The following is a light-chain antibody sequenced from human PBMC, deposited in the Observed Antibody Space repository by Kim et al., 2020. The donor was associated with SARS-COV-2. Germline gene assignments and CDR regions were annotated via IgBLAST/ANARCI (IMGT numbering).Light chain of an antibody. CDR1: QSVSSSY. CDR2: GAS. V-gene: IGKV3D-7*01. CDR3: QQDYNLPMYT. J-gene: IGKJ2*01. Sequence: PGQRVTLSCRASQSVSSSYLTWYQQKPGRAPRLLIYGASTRATGIPARFSGSGSGTDFTLTISSLQPEDFAVYYCQQDYNLPMYTFGQGTKL.